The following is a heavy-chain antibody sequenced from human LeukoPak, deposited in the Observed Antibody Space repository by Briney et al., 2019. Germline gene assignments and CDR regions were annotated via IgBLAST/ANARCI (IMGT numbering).Heavy chain of an antibody. CDR1: GFTFSSYG. CDR2: ISYDGSNK. CDR3: AKDNLGDYLDY. Sequence: GGSLRLSCAASGFTFSSYGMHWVRQAPGKGLEWVAVISYDGSNKYYADSVKGRFTISRDNSKNTLYLQMNSLRAEDTAVYYCAKDNLGDYLDYWGQGTLVTVSS. J-gene: IGHJ4*02. V-gene: IGHV3-30*18. D-gene: IGHD1-14*01.